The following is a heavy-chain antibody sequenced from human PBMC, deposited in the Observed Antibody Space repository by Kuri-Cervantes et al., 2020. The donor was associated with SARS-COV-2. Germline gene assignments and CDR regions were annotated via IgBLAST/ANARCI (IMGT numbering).Heavy chain of an antibody. CDR3: ARTSWIAVGGGFDY. CDR1: GFSLSSNGMR. Sequence: SGPTLVKPTQTLTLTCTFSGFSLSSNGMRVSWIRQSPGKALEWLARFDWDGDKFYRPSLKTRLTISKDTSKNQVVFRMTNLDPGDTATYYCARTSWIAVGGGFDYWGQGILVTVSS. J-gene: IGHJ4*02. CDR2: FDWDGDK. V-gene: IGHV2-70*04. D-gene: IGHD6-19*01.